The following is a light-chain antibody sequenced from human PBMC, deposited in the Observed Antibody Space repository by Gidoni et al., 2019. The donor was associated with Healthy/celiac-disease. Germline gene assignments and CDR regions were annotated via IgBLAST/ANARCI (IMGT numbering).Light chain of an antibody. CDR1: QCVSSSY. CDR2: GAT. J-gene: IGKJ3*01. Sequence: IVLTQSPGTLSLSPGERATLSCRASQCVSSSYLAGYQQKPGQAPRLLIYGATSRATGIPDRFSGSGSGADFTLTISRLEPEDFAVYYCQQYDSSPLFTFAPXTKVDIK. V-gene: IGKV3-20*01. CDR3: QQYDSSPLFT.